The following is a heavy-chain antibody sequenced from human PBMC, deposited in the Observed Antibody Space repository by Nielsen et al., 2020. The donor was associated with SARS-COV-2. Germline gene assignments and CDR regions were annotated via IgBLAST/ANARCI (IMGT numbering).Heavy chain of an antibody. Sequence: GESLKISCAASGFTFSSYAMSWVRQAPGKGLEWVSAISGSGGSTYYADSVKGRFTISRDNSKNTLYLQMNSLRAEDTAVYYCASGYMGSSWYSWFDPWGQGTLVTVSS. CDR1: GFTFSSYA. J-gene: IGHJ5*02. D-gene: IGHD6-13*01. V-gene: IGHV3-23*01. CDR3: ASGYMGSSWYSWFDP. CDR2: ISGSGGST.